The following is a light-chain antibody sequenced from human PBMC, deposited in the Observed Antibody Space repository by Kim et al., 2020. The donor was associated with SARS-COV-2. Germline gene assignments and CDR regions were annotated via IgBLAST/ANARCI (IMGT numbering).Light chain of an antibody. J-gene: IGLJ3*02. Sequence: SYELTQPPSVSVAPGKTARITCGGDNIGSKSVHWYQQKPGQAPVLVIYYDSERPSGIPERFSGSNSGNTATLTISRVDAGDEADYYCQVWDRSSDHAVFGGGTQLTVL. V-gene: IGLV3-21*04. CDR2: YDS. CDR3: QVWDRSSDHAV. CDR1: NIGSKS.